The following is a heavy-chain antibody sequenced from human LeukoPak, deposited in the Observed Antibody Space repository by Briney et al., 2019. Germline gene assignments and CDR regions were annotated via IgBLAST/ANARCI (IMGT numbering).Heavy chain of an antibody. V-gene: IGHV1-18*01. J-gene: IGHJ4*02. Sequence: ASVKVSCKASGYTFTSYGISWVRQAPGQGLEWMGWISAYNGNTNYAQKLQGRVTMTTDTSTSTAYMELRSLRSDDTAVYYCAGVGYFDWLLYFDYWGQGTLVTVSS. CDR3: AGVGYFDWLLYFDY. CDR2: ISAYNGNT. D-gene: IGHD3-9*01. CDR1: GYTFTSYG.